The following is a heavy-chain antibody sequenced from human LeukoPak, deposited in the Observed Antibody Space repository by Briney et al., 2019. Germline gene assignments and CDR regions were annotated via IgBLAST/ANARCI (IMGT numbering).Heavy chain of an antibody. CDR1: GYTFTSYG. J-gene: IGHJ4*02. CDR2: ISAYNGNT. CDR3: ARARGYYYDSSGYYYGDY. D-gene: IGHD3-22*01. Sequence: ASVKVSCKASGYTFTSYGISWVRQAPGQGLEWMGWISAYNGNTNYAQKLQGRVTMTTDTSTSTAYMELRSLRSEDTAVYYCARARGYYYDSSGYYYGDYWGQGTLVTVSS. V-gene: IGHV1-18*01.